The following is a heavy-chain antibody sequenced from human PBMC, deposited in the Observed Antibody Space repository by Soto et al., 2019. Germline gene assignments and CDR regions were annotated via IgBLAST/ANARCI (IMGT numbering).Heavy chain of an antibody. CDR3: ATPYYDILTGPPYYYGMDV. J-gene: IGHJ6*02. CDR2: INAGNGNT. D-gene: IGHD3-9*01. Sequence: GASVKVSCKASGYTFTSYAMHWVRQAPGQRLEWMGWINAGNGNTKYSQKFQGRVTITRDTSASTAYMELSSLRSEDTAVYYCATPYYDILTGPPYYYGMDVWGQGTTVTVSS. CDR1: GYTFTSYA. V-gene: IGHV1-3*01.